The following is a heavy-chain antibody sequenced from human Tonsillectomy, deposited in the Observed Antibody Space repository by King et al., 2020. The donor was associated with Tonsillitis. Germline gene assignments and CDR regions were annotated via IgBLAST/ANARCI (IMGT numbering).Heavy chain of an antibody. CDR2: IYTSGCT. D-gene: IGHD5-24*01. Sequence: VQLQESGPGLVKPLETLSLTCTVSGGSISSYHWNWIRQPAGKRLGWIGRIYTSGCTTSNPSLTSRVIMSVDTSKNHFSLKLSSVTAADTPVYYRARSNGYSLFDYWGQGTLVTVSS. CDR1: GGSISSYH. CDR3: ARSNGYSLFDY. V-gene: IGHV4-4*07. J-gene: IGHJ4*02.